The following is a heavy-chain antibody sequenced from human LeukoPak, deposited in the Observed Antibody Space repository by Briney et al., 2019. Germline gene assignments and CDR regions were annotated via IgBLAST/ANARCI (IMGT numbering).Heavy chain of an antibody. V-gene: IGHV3-23*02. CDR2: ISGSGGRT. CDR1: GFSFGSSA. Sequence: PGGSLRLSCAASGFSFGSSAMSWVRQAPGKGLEWVSDISGSGGRTYYGDSVRGRFTISGDNSKNILFLQMDSPGVEDTAVYFCAKEGYYYGSGDAFDVWGQGTMVTVSS. J-gene: IGHJ3*01. CDR3: AKEGYYYGSGDAFDV. D-gene: IGHD3-22*01.